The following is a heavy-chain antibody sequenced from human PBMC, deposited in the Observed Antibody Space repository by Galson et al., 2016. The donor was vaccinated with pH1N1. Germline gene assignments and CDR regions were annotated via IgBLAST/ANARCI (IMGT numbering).Heavy chain of an antibody. Sequence: SLRLSCAASGFTFDDYGMIWVRQRPGKGLEWVSAINWNGGNTGYADSVKGRFTISRDDAKNSLFLQMNSLRAEDTALYYCARNYCGSGNYYKPVGFYYMDVWGKGTTVTVSS. V-gene: IGHV3-20*04. CDR2: INWNGGNT. CDR1: GFTFDDYG. J-gene: IGHJ6*03. D-gene: IGHD3-10*01. CDR3: ARNYCGSGNYYKPVGFYYMDV.